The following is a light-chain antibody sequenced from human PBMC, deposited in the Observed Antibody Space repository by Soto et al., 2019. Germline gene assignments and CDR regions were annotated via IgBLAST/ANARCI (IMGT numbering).Light chain of an antibody. CDR2: AAS. Sequence: DIQLTQSPSFLSASVGDRVTITCRASQDVSRYLAWYQQKPGKAPNLLIYAASTLRSGVPSRFSGSGSETEFTLTISRLQPEDFATYYCQQINSYVFAFGPGTKVDIK. J-gene: IGKJ3*01. CDR1: QDVSRY. CDR3: QQINSYVFA. V-gene: IGKV1-9*01.